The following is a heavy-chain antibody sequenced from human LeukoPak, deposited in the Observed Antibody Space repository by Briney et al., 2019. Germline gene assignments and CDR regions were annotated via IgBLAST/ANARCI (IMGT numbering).Heavy chain of an antibody. V-gene: IGHV3-33*01. CDR2: IWYDGSNK. CDR3: ARDKGFGYGSSGVLDY. D-gene: IGHD3-22*01. CDR1: GFTFSSYG. J-gene: IGHJ4*02. Sequence: GRSLRLSCAASGFTFSSYGMHWVRQAPGKGLEWVAVIWYDGSNKYYADSVKGRFTISRDNSKSTLYLQMNSLRPEDTAVYYCARDKGFGYGSSGVLDYWGQGTLVTVSS.